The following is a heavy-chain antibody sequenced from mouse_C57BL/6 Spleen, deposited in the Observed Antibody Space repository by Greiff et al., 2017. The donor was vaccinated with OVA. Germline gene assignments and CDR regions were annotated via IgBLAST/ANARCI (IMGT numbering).Heavy chain of an antibody. D-gene: IGHD1-1*01. V-gene: IGHV3-6*01. CDR1: GYSITSGYY. Sequence: ESGPGLVKPSQSLSLTCSVTGYSITSGYYWNWIRQFPGNKLEWMGYIRYDGSNNYNPSLKNRISFTRDTSKNQFCLKLNAVTTEDTDTYYCARERVITTVVGYFDVWGTGTTVTVSS. CDR3: ARERVITTVVGYFDV. CDR2: IRYDGSN. J-gene: IGHJ1*03.